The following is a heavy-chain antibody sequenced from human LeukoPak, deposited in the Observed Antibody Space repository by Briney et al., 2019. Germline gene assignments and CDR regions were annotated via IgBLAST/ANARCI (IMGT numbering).Heavy chain of an antibody. CDR1: GFTFSRYW. CDR3: ARGFRGSFDY. D-gene: IGHD1-26*01. Sequence: PGGSLRLSCAASGFTFSRYWMSWVRQAPGKGLEWVANIKQDGSEKYYVDSVKGRFTISRDNAKNSLYLQMNSLRAEDTAVYYCARGFRGSFDYWGQGTLVTVSS. CDR2: IKQDGSEK. J-gene: IGHJ4*02. V-gene: IGHV3-7*01.